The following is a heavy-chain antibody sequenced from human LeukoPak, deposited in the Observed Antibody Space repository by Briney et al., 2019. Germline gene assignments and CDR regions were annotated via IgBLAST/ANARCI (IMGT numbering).Heavy chain of an antibody. D-gene: IGHD6-25*01. CDR3: AIPIAAATSYSLDV. V-gene: IGHV3-33*01. CDR1: VFTFSSYG. Sequence: GRSLRLSCAASVFTFSSYGMHWVRQAPGKGLEWVAVIWYDGSNKYYADSVKGRFTISRDKSKNTLYLQMNTLRAEDTAVYYCAIPIAAATSYSLDVWGQGTTVTVSS. J-gene: IGHJ6*02. CDR2: IWYDGSNK.